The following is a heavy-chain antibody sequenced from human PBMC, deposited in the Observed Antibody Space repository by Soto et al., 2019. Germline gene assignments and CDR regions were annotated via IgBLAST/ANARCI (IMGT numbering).Heavy chain of an antibody. CDR3: AKDGYCSSTNCYWSY. D-gene: IGHD2-2*03. Sequence: EVQLLDSGGGLVQPGESLRLSCEASGFTFSNYAMSWVRQAPGKGLEWVSGISGSGTNTDYADSVRGRFTISRDNSKNTLYLQMNSLKAEDTAIYYCAKDGYCSSTNCYWSYWGQGTLVTVSS. CDR2: ISGSGTNT. J-gene: IGHJ4*02. CDR1: GFTFSNYA. V-gene: IGHV3-23*01.